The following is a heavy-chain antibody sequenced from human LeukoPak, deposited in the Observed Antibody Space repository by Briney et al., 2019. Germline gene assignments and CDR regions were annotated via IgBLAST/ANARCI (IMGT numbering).Heavy chain of an antibody. V-gene: IGHV4-39*01. CDR2: IYYSGST. D-gene: IGHD3-10*01. CDR1: GGSISSSNW. CDR3: ARGGSGSYRLFNYYYYMDV. J-gene: IGHJ6*03. Sequence: KPSETLSLTCAVSGGSISSSNWWSWVRQPPGKGLEWIGSIYYSGSTYYNPSLKSRVTISVDTSKNQFSLKLSSVTAADTAVYYCARGGSGSYRLFNYYYYMDVWGKGTTVTVSS.